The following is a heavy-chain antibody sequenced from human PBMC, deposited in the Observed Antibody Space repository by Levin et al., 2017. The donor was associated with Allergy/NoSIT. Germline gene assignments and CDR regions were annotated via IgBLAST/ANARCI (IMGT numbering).Heavy chain of an antibody. J-gene: IGHJ4*02. Sequence: GGSLRLSCAASGLTFSSHGMHWVRQAPGKGLEWVALIWYDGSNKYYADSVKGRFTISRDNSKNTLYLQMNSLRAEDTAIYYCARLRGSYFDYWGQGTLVTVSS. D-gene: IGHD1-26*01. CDR1: GLTFSSHG. CDR2: IWYDGSNK. V-gene: IGHV3-33*01. CDR3: ARLRGSYFDY.